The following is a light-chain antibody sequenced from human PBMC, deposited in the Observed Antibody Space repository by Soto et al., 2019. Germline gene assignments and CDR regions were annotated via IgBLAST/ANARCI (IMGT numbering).Light chain of an antibody. V-gene: IGLV2-11*01. CDR2: DVT. J-gene: IGLJ1*01. CDR3: CSHAGSYTYV. CDR1: SSDVGGYNY. Sequence: QSVLTQPASVSGSPGQSLTISCTGTSSDVGGYNYVSWYQQHPGKVPKLMIYDVTKRPSGVPDRFSGSKSGNTASLTISGLQSEDEADYYCCSHAGSYTYVFGTGTKV.